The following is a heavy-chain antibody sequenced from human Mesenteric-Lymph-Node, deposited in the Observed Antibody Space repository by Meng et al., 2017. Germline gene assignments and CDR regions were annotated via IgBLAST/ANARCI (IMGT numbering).Heavy chain of an antibody. Sequence: QPQLQESGPGLVKPSEALSLTCSVSGGSISTSGYYWGWIRQPPGKGLEWIGSIGHSGFTYYTPSLKSRVTVSIDTSRNQFSLWLTSVTAADTAVYYCATLYGDSISWGQGTLVTVSS. CDR3: ATLYGDSIS. CDR2: IGHSGFT. D-gene: IGHD4-17*01. J-gene: IGHJ4*02. CDR1: GGSISTSGYY. V-gene: IGHV4-39*01.